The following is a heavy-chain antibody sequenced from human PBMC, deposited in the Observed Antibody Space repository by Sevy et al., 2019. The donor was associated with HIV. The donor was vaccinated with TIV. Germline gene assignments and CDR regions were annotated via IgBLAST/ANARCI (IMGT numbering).Heavy chain of an antibody. CDR1: GYTFTSYG. CDR3: AREKGLLWFREPLFDY. Sequence: ASLKVSCKASGYTFTSYGISWVRQAPGQGLEWMGWISAYNGNTNYAQKLQGRVTMTTDTSTSTAYMELRSLRSDDTAVYYCAREKGLLWFREPLFDYWGQGTLVTVSS. V-gene: IGHV1-18*01. D-gene: IGHD3-10*01. CDR2: ISAYNGNT. J-gene: IGHJ4*02.